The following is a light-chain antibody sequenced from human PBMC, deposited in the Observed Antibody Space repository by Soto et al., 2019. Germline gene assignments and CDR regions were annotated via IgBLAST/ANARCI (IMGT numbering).Light chain of an antibody. CDR2: KHD. CDR3: HSYDGNHVF. Sequence: NFMLTQPHSVSESPGKTVTISCTRSSGSIASNHVQWYQQRPGSAPTTVIYKHDQRPSGVPDRFSGSIDSSSNSASLTISGLKTEDEADYYCHSYDGNHVFFGGRTKLTVL. V-gene: IGLV6-57*04. CDR1: SGSIASNH. J-gene: IGLJ2*01.